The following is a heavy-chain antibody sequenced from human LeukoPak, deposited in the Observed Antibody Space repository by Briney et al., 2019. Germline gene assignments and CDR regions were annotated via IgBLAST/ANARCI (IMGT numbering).Heavy chain of an antibody. V-gene: IGHV3-30*04. CDR1: GFTFSSYA. D-gene: IGHD5-12*01. CDR2: ISYDGSNK. CDR3: ARDSGYGYFDY. Sequence: GGSLRLSCAASGFTFSSYAMHWVRQAPGKGLEWVAVISYDGSNKYYADSVKGRFTISRDNSKNTLYLQMNSMRAEDTAVYYCARDSGYGYFDYWGQGTLVTVSS. J-gene: IGHJ4*02.